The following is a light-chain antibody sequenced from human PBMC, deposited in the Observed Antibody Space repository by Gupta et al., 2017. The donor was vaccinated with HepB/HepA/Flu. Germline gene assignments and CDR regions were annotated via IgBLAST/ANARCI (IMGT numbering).Light chain of an antibody. CDR3: QAWDSSTAV. V-gene: IGLV3-1*01. J-gene: IGLJ2*01. CDR2: QDS. Sequence: SYELTQPPSVSVSPVQTASITCSGDKLGDKYACWYQQKPGQSPVLVIYQDSKRPSGIPERFSGSNSGNTATLTISGTQAMDEDDYYCQAWDSSTAVFGGGTKLTVL. CDR1: KLGDKY.